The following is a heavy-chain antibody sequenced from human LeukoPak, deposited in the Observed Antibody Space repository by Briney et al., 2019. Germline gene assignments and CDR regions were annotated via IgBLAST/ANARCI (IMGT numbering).Heavy chain of an antibody. V-gene: IGHV1-18*01. Sequence: ASVKVSCKASGYTFTSYGISWVRQAPGQGLEWMGWISTYNGYKNYAQKLQGRVTMTTDTSTSTAYMELRSLRSDDTAVYYCAREKRTTVGETNAFDIWGQGTMVTVSS. CDR3: AREKRTTVGETNAFDI. CDR1: GYTFTSYG. D-gene: IGHD4-23*01. CDR2: ISTYNGYK. J-gene: IGHJ3*02.